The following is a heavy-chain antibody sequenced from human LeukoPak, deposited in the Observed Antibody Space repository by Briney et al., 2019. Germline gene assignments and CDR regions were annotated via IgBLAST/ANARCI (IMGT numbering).Heavy chain of an antibody. Sequence: SVKVSCKASGYSFTGHYMHWVRQAPGQGLEWMGRIIPILGIANYAQKFQGRVTITADKSTSTAYMELSSLRSEDTAVYYCAKSGYSYGYGDYWGQGTLVTVSS. CDR2: IIPILGIA. CDR3: AKSGYSYGYGDY. D-gene: IGHD5-18*01. J-gene: IGHJ4*02. V-gene: IGHV1-69*02. CDR1: GYSFTGHY.